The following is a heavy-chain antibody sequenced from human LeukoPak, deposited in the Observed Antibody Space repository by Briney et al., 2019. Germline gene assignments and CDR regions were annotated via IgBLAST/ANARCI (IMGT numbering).Heavy chain of an antibody. V-gene: IGHV1-18*01. CDR3: ARDQSGGGPPSNWFDP. CDR2: ISASNGNT. D-gene: IGHD3-16*01. Sequence: ASVKVSCKASGYTFTTYGITWVRLAPGQGLEWMGWISASNGNTNYAQKLQGRVTMTTDTSTSTAYMELRSLRSDDTAVYYCARDQSGGGPPSNWFDPWGQGTLVTVSS. J-gene: IGHJ5*02. CDR1: GYTFTTYG.